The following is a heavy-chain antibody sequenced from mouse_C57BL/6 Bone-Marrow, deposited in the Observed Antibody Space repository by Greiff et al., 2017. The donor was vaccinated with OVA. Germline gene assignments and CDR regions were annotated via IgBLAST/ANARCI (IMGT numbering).Heavy chain of an antibody. Sequence: QVQLQQSGAELVRPGASVKLSCKASGYTFTDYYINWVKQRPGQGLEWIARIYPGSGNTYYNEKFKGKATLTAEKSSNTAYMQLSSLTSEDSAVYFCARRRVTTVVATYYFDYWGQGTTLTVSS. J-gene: IGHJ2*01. CDR3: ARRRVTTVVATYYFDY. CDR1: GYTFTDYY. CDR2: IYPGSGNT. D-gene: IGHD1-1*01. V-gene: IGHV1-76*01.